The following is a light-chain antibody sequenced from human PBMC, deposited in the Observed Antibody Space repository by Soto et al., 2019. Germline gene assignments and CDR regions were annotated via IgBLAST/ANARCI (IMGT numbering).Light chain of an antibody. V-gene: IGLV2-18*02. Sequence: QSALTQPPSVSGSPGQSVTISCTGTSSDVGSYNRVSWYQQPPGTAPKLMIYEVTNRLSGVPNRFSASKSGNTASLTISGLQAEDEADYYCTSYTSSRTWVFGGGTKVTVL. CDR1: SSDVGSYNR. J-gene: IGLJ3*02. CDR3: TSYTSSRTWV. CDR2: EVT.